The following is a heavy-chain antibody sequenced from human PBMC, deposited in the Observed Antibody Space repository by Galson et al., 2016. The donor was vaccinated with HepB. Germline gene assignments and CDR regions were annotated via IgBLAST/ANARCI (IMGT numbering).Heavy chain of an antibody. CDR2: TYYRSTWYN. CDR1: GDSVSSNSAA. V-gene: IGHV6-1*01. J-gene: IGHJ4*02. CDR3: ARQYGTYFAY. Sequence: CAISGDSVSSNSAAWHWIRQSPSRGLEWLGRTYYRSTWYNDYTVSVKGRITINPDTSKNQFSLQLNSVTPEDTAVYYCARQYGTYFAYWGRGTLVTVSS. D-gene: IGHD4-17*01.